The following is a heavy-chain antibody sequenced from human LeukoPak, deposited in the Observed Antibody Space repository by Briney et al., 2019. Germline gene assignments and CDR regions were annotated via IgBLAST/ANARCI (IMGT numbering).Heavy chain of an antibody. CDR3: ASWPGGWYGEDP. Sequence: GGSLRLSCVASGFTFSSDAMSWVRQAPGKGLEWVSAISGSGIRTYYADSVKGRFTISRDSSKNTLYLQMNSLRVEDTAVYYCASWPGGWYGEDPWGQGTLVTVSS. D-gene: IGHD6-19*01. J-gene: IGHJ5*02. CDR1: GFTFSSDA. CDR2: ISGSGIRT. V-gene: IGHV3-23*01.